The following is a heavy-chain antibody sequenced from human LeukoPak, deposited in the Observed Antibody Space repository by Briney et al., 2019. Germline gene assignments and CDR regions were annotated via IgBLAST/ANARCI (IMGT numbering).Heavy chain of an antibody. D-gene: IGHD3-10*01. Sequence: GGSLRLSCAASGFTFSTYTINWVRQAPGKGPEWVSGISGNGHRTDYADSVKGRFTISRDNAKNSLYLEMNSLRAEDTALYYCARDYYDSGSYGWFDPWGHGTLVTVSS. CDR2: ISGNGHRT. CDR1: GFTFSTYT. CDR3: ARDYYDSGSYGWFDP. V-gene: IGHV3-23*01. J-gene: IGHJ5*02.